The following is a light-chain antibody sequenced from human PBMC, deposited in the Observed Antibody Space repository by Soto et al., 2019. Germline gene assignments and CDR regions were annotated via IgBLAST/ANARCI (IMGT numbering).Light chain of an antibody. CDR1: QSVSSY. Sequence: EIVLTQSPATLSLSPGERATLSCRASQSVSSYLAWYQQKPGQAPRLLIYDASNRATGIPARFSGSGSGTDFTLTISRLEPEDFAVYYCQQFSSSGTFGQGTKV. V-gene: IGKV3-11*01. J-gene: IGKJ1*01. CDR2: DAS. CDR3: QQFSSSGT.